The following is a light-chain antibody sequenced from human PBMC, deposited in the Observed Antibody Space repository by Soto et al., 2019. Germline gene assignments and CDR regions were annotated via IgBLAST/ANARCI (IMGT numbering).Light chain of an antibody. CDR2: GAS. CDR1: QSVSNN. CDR3: QQYNKWPLFT. V-gene: IGKV3-15*01. J-gene: IGKJ3*01. Sequence: EMIMTQSPATLSVSPGERATLSCRASQSVSNNLAWYQPRPGRAPRLLIYGASTRATGIPARFSGSGSRTEFTLTISSLQSEDFAIYYCQQYNKWPLFTFGPGTRVDFK.